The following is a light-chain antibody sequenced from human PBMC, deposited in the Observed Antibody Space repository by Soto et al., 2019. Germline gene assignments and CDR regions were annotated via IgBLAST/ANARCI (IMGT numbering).Light chain of an antibody. V-gene: IGLV1-40*01. J-gene: IGLJ3*02. CDR3: QSYAGSLSRGV. CDR1: SSNIGAGYD. Sequence: QSVLTQPPSVSGAPGQRVTISCTGSSSNIGAGYDVHWYQQLPGTAPKFLIYGNSNRPSGVPDRFSGSKSGTSASLAITGLKAEDEADYYCQSYAGSLSRGVFGGGTKLTVL. CDR2: GNS.